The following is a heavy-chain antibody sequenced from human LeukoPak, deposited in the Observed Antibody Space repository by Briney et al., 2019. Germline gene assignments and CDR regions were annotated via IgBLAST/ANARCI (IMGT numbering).Heavy chain of an antibody. CDR3: AKAGGSWGIYYYYYMDV. CDR1: GFTFSSYA. D-gene: IGHD6-13*01. Sequence: GGSLRLSCAASGFTFSSYAMSWVRQAPGKGLEWVSAISGSGGSTYYADSVKGRFTISRDNSKNTLYLQMNSLRAEDTAVYYCAKAGGSWGIYYYYYMDVWGKGTTVTVSS. V-gene: IGHV3-23*01. CDR2: ISGSGGST. J-gene: IGHJ6*03.